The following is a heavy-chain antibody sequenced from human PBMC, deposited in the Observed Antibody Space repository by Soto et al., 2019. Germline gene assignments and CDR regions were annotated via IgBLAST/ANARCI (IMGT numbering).Heavy chain of an antibody. D-gene: IGHD2-21*02. CDR1: GGSISSGGYS. J-gene: IGHJ5*02. Sequence: PSETLSLTCAVSGGSISSGGYSWSWIRQPPGKGLEWIGYMYHSGSTYYNTSLKSRVTVSVDTSKNQFSLKLSSVTAADTAVYYCARHPSDFWFDPWGQGTLVTVSS. CDR2: MYHSGST. V-gene: IGHV4-30-2*03. CDR3: ARHPSDFWFDP.